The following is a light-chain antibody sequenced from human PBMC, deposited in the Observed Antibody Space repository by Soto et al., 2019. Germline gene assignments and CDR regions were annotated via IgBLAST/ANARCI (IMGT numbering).Light chain of an antibody. CDR2: DAS. J-gene: IGKJ5*01. Sequence: EIVMTQSPATLSVSPGERATLSCRASQSVSSYLAWYQQKPGQAPRLLIYDASNRATGIPARFSGSGSGTDFTLTISSLEPEDFAVYYCQQRSNWPRTFGQGTQLEIK. CDR1: QSVSSY. V-gene: IGKV3-11*01. CDR3: QQRSNWPRT.